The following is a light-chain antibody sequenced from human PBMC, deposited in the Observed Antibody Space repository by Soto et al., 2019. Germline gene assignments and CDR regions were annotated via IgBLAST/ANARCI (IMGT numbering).Light chain of an antibody. V-gene: IGKV3-20*01. J-gene: IGKJ1*01. CDR2: GAS. CDR3: QQYGSSPRT. Sequence: EIGLTQSPGTLSLSPGERATLSCRASQSVSSSYLAWYQQKPGQAPTLLSYGASSRATGIPDRFSGSGSGTDFTLTISRLEPEDFAVYYCQQYGSSPRTFGQGTKVEIK. CDR1: QSVSSSY.